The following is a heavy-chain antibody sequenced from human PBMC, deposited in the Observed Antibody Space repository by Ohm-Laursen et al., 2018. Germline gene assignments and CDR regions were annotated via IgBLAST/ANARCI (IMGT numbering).Heavy chain of an antibody. V-gene: IGHV3-49*04. D-gene: IGHD6-19*01. Sequence: SLRLSCTASGFTVSSNYMSWVRQAPGKGLEWVGFIRSKAYGGTTEYAASVKGRFTISRDDSKSIAYLQMNSLKTEDTAVYYCTREGIAVAKGAFDIWGQGTMVTVSS. CDR1: GFTVSSNY. CDR3: TREGIAVAKGAFDI. J-gene: IGHJ3*02. CDR2: IRSKAYGGTT.